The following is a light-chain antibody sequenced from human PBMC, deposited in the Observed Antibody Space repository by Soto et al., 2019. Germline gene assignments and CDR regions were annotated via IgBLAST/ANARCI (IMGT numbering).Light chain of an antibody. CDR1: QSVAGN. CDR2: GVS. CDR3: QHSNNWPPLT. Sequence: EIVMTQSPATLSVSPGETATLSCRASQSVAGNLAWYQQKPGQPPRLLIYGVSTRATGVPARFSGSGSDTDFSLTISSLQIDDFALDYCQHSNNWPPLTFGGGTNVEMK. V-gene: IGKV3-15*01. J-gene: IGKJ4*01.